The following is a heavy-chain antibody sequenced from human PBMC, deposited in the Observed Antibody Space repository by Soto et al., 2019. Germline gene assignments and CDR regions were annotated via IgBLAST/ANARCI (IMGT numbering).Heavy chain of an antibody. V-gene: IGHV3-21*01. CDR3: WAPGYCSGGSCYTVGAFDI. D-gene: IGHD2-15*01. CDR1: GFTFSSYS. J-gene: IGHJ3*02. Sequence: GGSLRLSCAASGFTFSSYSMNWVRQAPGKGLEWVSSISSSSSYIYYADSVKGRFTISRDNAKNSLYLQMNSLRAEDTAVYYCWAPGYCSGGSCYTVGAFDIWGQGTMVTVSS. CDR2: ISSSSSYI.